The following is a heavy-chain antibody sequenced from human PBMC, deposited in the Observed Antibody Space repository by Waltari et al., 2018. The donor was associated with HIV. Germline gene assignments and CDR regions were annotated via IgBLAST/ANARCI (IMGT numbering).Heavy chain of an antibody. CDR1: GGTLSNNV. V-gene: IGHV1-69*18. CDR2: IIPVFGTA. CDR3: ARDEGLTLGAAGDAFDI. D-gene: IGHD1-26*01. Sequence: QVLLVQSGAEVKKPGSSVKVSCKTSGGTLSNNVITWVRQAPGQGLEWMGRIIPVFGTADYAQKFRDRVTITADESTTTVYMEVSSLRPDDTAVYYCARDEGLTLGAAGDAFDIWGQGTVVTVSS. J-gene: IGHJ3*02.